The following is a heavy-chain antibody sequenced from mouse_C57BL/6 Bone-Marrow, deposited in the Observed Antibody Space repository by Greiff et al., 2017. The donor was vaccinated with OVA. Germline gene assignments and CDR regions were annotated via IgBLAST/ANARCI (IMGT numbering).Heavy chain of an antibody. Sequence: VQRVESGPGLVAPSQSLSITCTVSGFSLTSYGVHWVRQPPGKGLEWLVVIWSDGSTTYNSALKSRLSISKDNSKSQVFLKMNSLQTDDTAMYYCARHYYDYFYYAMDYWGQGTSVTVSS. J-gene: IGHJ4*01. D-gene: IGHD2-4*01. CDR2: IWSDGST. CDR1: GFSLTSYG. V-gene: IGHV2-6-1*01. CDR3: ARHYYDYFYYAMDY.